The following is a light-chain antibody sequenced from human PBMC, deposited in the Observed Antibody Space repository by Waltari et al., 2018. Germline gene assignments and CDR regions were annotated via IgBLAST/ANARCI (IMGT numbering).Light chain of an antibody. Sequence: DIQMTQSPSTLSASVGDRVTITCRASQSVNSWVAWYQQKPSKAPKLLIFKASNLESGVPSRFSGSGSGTEFTLTISSLQPDDFATYHCQQYDSYWTFGQGTKVEIK. CDR3: QQYDSYWT. CDR2: KAS. CDR1: QSVNSW. V-gene: IGKV1-5*03. J-gene: IGKJ1*01.